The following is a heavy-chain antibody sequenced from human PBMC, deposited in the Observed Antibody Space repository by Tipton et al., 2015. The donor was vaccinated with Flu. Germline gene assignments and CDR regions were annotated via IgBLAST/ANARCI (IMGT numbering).Heavy chain of an antibody. J-gene: IGHJ3*02. CDR2: IYRTGTT. CDR1: GDSISSDYY. CDR3: ARETRGSKNSAFDI. D-gene: IGHD2/OR15-2a*01. Sequence: TLSLTCTISGDSISSDYYWGWIRQPPGKGLEWIGNIYRTGTTYRNPSLKSRVTISIDRSKNQFSLKLFSVTAAGTALYYCARETRGSKNSAFDIWGQGTVVTVSS. V-gene: IGHV4-38-2*02.